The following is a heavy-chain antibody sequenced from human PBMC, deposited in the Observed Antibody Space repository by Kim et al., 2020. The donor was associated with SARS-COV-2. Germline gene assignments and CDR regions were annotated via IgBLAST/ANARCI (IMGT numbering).Heavy chain of an antibody. D-gene: IGHD2-8*01. J-gene: IGHJ6*02. CDR3: TRSSSCTRTACGIRGMDV. CDR2: IKSSADGETT. Sequence: GGSLRLSCAASGFSFTDAWMTWVRQAPGKGLEWVGRIKSSADGETTYYAAPVKGRFTISRDDSKNTLYLQMNSLKSEDTAVFYCTRSSSCTRTACGIRGMDVWGQGTTVTVSS. CDR1: GFSFTDAW. V-gene: IGHV3-15*01.